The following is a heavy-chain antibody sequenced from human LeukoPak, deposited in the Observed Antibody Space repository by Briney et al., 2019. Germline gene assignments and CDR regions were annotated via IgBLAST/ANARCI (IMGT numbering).Heavy chain of an antibody. CDR3: ARRAPNFQFHYYMDV. D-gene: IGHD2-8*01. Sequence: LESLSLTCTVSGGSIDSYYWSWIRQPPGKGLEWIGYIFCTGSTEYHPSLKSRVTISLDTSKNQFSLKLTSVTAADTAVYYCARRAPNFQFHYYMDVWGKGATVTASS. CDR2: IFCTGST. V-gene: IGHV4-59*01. J-gene: IGHJ6*03. CDR1: GGSIDSYY.